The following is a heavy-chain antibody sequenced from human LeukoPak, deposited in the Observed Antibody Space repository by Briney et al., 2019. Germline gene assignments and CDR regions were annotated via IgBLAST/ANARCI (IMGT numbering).Heavy chain of an antibody. CDR3: VRDRNDFWSGFLY. J-gene: IGHJ4*02. CDR1: GYTFTDYY. V-gene: IGHV1-2*02. Sequence: ASVKVSCKASGYTFTDYYFHWVRQAPGQGLEWMGWINPDSGGTGYADKFKGRVTLTRDRTISTVYMEMTSLRSDDTAIYYCVRDRNDFWSGFLYWGQGTLVTVSS. CDR2: INPDSGGT. D-gene: IGHD3-3*01.